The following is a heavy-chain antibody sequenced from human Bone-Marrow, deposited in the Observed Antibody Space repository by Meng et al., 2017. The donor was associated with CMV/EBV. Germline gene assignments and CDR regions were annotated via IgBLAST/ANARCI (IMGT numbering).Heavy chain of an antibody. J-gene: IGHJ2*01. V-gene: IGHV3-30-3*01. CDR3: ARDRRQQLVHWYFDL. D-gene: IGHD6-13*01. Sequence: QVQLVESGGGVVQPGRSLSLSFAASGFTFSSYAMHWVRQAPGKGLEWVAVISYDGSNKYYADSVKGRFTISRDNSKNTLYLQMNSLRAEDTAVYYCARDRRQQLVHWYFDLWGRGTLVTVVS. CDR1: GFTFSSYA. CDR2: ISYDGSNK.